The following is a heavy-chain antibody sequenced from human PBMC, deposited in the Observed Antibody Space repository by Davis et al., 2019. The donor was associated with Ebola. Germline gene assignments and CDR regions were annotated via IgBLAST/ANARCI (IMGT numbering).Heavy chain of an antibody. D-gene: IGHD6-13*01. CDR2: IYYSGST. V-gene: IGHV4-59*08. CDR1: GGSFSGYY. J-gene: IGHJ6*03. Sequence: PSETLSLTCAVYGGSFSGYYWTWIRQPPGKGLEWIGYIYYSGSTNYNPSLKSRVTISVDTSKNQFSLKLSSVTAADTAVYYCASSSPLGRGSSWAPFYYYYYMDVWGKGTTVTVSS. CDR3: ASSSPLGRGSSWAPFYYYYYMDV.